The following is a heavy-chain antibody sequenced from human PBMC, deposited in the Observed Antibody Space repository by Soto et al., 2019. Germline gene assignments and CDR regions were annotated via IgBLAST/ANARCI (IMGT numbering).Heavy chain of an antibody. CDR1: GGSISSGGYY. Sequence: SETLSLTCTVSGGSISSGGYYWSWIRQHPGKGLEWIGYIYYSGSTYYNPSLKSRVTISVDTSKNQFSLKLSSVTAADTAVYYCTTGLGLYDSSGYFNFDYWGQGTLVTVSS. CDR3: TTGLGLYDSSGYFNFDY. V-gene: IGHV4-31*03. D-gene: IGHD3-22*01. CDR2: IYYSGST. J-gene: IGHJ4*02.